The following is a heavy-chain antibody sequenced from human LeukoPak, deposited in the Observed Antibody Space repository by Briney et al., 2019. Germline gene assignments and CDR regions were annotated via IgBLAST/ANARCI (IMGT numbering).Heavy chain of an antibody. J-gene: IGHJ4*02. CDR3: AGSIIAPGSTYYFDY. CDR2: ISSGSSAI. CDR1: GFTFSRNS. V-gene: IGHV3-48*02. Sequence: GGSLRLSCAASGFTFSRNSMNWVRQAPGKGLEWVSYISSGSSAIYYAGSVKGRFTVSRDNGKNSLYLHMNSLRDEDTAVYYCAGSIIAPGSTYYFDYWGQGTLVTVSS. D-gene: IGHD6-13*01.